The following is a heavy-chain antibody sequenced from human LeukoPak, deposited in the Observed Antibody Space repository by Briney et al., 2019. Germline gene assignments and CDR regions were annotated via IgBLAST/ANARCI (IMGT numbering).Heavy chain of an antibody. CDR3: ARATYYDILTGYYPIDY. D-gene: IGHD3-9*01. CDR1: GYTFTSYG. Sequence: ASVKVSCKASGYTFTSYGISWVRQAPGQGLEWMGWISAYNGNTNYAQKLQGRVTMTTDTSTSTAYMELRSLRPDDTALYYCARATYYDILTGYYPIDYWGQGTLVTVSS. V-gene: IGHV1-18*01. J-gene: IGHJ4*02. CDR2: ISAYNGNT.